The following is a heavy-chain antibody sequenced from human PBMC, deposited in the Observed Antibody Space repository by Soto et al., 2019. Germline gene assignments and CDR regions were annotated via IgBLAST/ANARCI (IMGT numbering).Heavy chain of an antibody. CDR1: GGSFNGYY. CDR3: ARDKITGLFDY. Sequence: QVQLQQWGAGLLKPAETLSLTGAVYGGSFNGYYWTWIRQPTGTGLEWIGEINHSGSTNYNPSLKSRVTISVDTSKNQFSLKLTSVTAADTAVYYCARDKITGLFDYWGQGTLVTVSS. CDR2: INHSGST. J-gene: IGHJ4*02. D-gene: IGHD2-8*02. V-gene: IGHV4-34*01.